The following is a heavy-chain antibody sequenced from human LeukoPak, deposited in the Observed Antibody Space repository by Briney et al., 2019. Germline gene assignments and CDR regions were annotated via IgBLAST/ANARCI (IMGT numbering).Heavy chain of an antibody. CDR2: ISYDGSNK. D-gene: IGHD5-24*01. Sequence: GGSLRLSCVASGFTFSSYAMHWVRQAPGKGLEWVAVISYDGSNKYYADSVKGRLTISRDNSKNTLYLQMNSLRAEDTAVYYCARDQRWLQLVDYWGQGTLVTVSS. V-gene: IGHV3-30-3*01. J-gene: IGHJ4*02. CDR3: ARDQRWLQLVDY. CDR1: GFTFSSYA.